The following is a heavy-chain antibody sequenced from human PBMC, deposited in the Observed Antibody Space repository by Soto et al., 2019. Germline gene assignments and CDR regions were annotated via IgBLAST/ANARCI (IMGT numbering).Heavy chain of an antibody. CDR3: ARDSWDRDYYYYYMDV. CDR2: ISSSSSTI. J-gene: IGHJ6*03. V-gene: IGHV3-48*01. CDR1: GFTFSSYS. D-gene: IGHD1-26*01. Sequence: GGSLRLSCAASGFTFSSYSMNWVRQAPGKGLEWVSYISSSSSTIYYADSVKGRFTISRDNAKNSLYLQMNSLRAEETAVYYCARDSWDRDYYYYYMDVWGKGTTVTVSS.